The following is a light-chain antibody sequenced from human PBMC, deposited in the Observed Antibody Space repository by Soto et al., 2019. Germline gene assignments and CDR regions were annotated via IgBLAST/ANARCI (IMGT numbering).Light chain of an antibody. CDR3: PQYYSNRT. J-gene: IGKJ1*01. CDR2: DES. CDR1: QSISSY. V-gene: IGKV1-39*01. Sequence: DFQMTQSPSSLSASVEDSATITSRASQSISSYLNWYTQKPGKDPKILIYDESSLQSGVPSRFSGSGSGTDFTLTLRSLQAEEVAVYDCPQYYSNRTVGHGTQVDLK.